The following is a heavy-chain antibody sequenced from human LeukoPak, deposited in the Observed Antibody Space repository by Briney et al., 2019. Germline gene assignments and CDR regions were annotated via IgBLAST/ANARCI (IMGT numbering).Heavy chain of an antibody. Sequence: SETPSLTCTVSGGSISSYYWSWIRQPPGKGLEWIGYIYYSGSTNYNPSLKSRVTISVDTSKNQFSLKLSSVTAADTAVYYCARGPAPTVTTYWGQGTLVTVSS. CDR1: GGSISSYY. CDR3: ARGPAPTVTTY. V-gene: IGHV4-59*01. CDR2: IYYSGST. J-gene: IGHJ4*02. D-gene: IGHD4-17*01.